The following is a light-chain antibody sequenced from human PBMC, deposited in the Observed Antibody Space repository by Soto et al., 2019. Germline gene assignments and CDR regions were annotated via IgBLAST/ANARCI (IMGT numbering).Light chain of an antibody. V-gene: IGLV2-14*01. Sequence: QSVLTQPASVSGSPGQSITISCTGTSSDVGGFHSVSWYQQHPGKAPKLIIYEVSNRPSGVSNRFSGSKSGNTASLTISGLQTEDEADYYCSSYKTSSTDVFGTGTKVTLL. CDR3: SSYKTSSTDV. J-gene: IGLJ1*01. CDR2: EVS. CDR1: SSDVGGFHS.